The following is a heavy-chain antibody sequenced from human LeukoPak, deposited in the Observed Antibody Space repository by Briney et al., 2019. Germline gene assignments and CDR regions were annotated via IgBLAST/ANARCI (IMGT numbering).Heavy chain of an antibody. CDR2: TYYRSKWYN. V-gene: IGHV6-1*01. CDR1: GDSVSSNSAA. D-gene: IGHD6-13*01. CDR3: ARSLQQLVLSYYYYYYMDV. Sequence: SQTLSLTCAISGDSVSSNSAAWNWIRQSPSRGLEWLGRTYYRSKWYNDYAVSVKSRITINPDTSKNQFSLQLNSVTPEDTAVYYCARSLQQLVLSYYYYYYMDVWGKGTTVTISS. J-gene: IGHJ6*03.